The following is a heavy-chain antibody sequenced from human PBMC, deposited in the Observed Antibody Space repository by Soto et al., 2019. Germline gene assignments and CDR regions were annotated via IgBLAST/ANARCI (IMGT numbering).Heavy chain of an antibody. CDR3: ARDTQYQRDTSGYQPSYFDD. CDR2: IIPMFGTS. J-gene: IGHJ4*02. Sequence: QVLLVQSGAEVRKPGSSVKVSCTSSRGTFSTFAISWFRQGPGQGLEWVGGIIPMFGTSNCAQKFQGRVTIKADESTGTSYMELFSLTSEDTAIYYCARDTQYQRDTSGYQPSYFDDWGQGTLVTVSS. D-gene: IGHD3-22*01. CDR1: RGTFSTFA. V-gene: IGHV1-69*01.